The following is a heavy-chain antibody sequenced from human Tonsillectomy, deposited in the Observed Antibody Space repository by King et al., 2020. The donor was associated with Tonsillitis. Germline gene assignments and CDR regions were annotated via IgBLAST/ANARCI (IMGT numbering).Heavy chain of an antibody. CDR1: GGSITTSNYY. D-gene: IGHD3-16*01. CDR3: ARLTYYDYVWGTYLDAFDI. CDR2: IFYSGIT. J-gene: IGHJ3*02. V-gene: IGHV4-39*01. Sequence: LQLQESGPGLVKPSETLSLTCTVSGGSITTSNYYWGWIRQPPGKGLEWIGNIFYSGITYYNPSLKSRVTISVDTSMNQFSLNLSSVTAADTAVYSCARLTYYDYVWGTYLDAFDIWGQGTMVTVSS.